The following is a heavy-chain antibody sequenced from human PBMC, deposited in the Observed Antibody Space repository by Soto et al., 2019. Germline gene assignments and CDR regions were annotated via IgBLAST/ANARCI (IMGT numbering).Heavy chain of an antibody. D-gene: IGHD2-8*01. V-gene: IGHV1-24*01. Sequence: ASVKVSCKVSGYTLTELSMHWVRQAPGKGLEWMGGFDPEDGETIYAQKFQGRVTMTEDTSTDTAYMELSSLRSEDTAVYYCETDAPCTNGVCYSRGDAFVIWGKGTMVTVPS. CDR1: GYTLTELS. CDR3: ETDAPCTNGVCYSRGDAFVI. CDR2: FDPEDGET. J-gene: IGHJ3*02.